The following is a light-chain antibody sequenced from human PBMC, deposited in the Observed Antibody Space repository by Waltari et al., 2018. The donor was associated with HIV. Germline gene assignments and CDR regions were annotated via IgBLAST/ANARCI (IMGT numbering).Light chain of an antibody. J-gene: IGKJ5*01. V-gene: IGKV1-33*01. Sequence: DIQMTQSPSSLSESVGDRVTITCQASQDISNCVNWYQQKAGQAPKLLIYDASSLQTGVPSRFSGRGSWTDFTFTITDLQPEDIAIYYCQQYDRLPITFGQGTRLEIK. CDR2: DAS. CDR1: QDISNC. CDR3: QQYDRLPIT.